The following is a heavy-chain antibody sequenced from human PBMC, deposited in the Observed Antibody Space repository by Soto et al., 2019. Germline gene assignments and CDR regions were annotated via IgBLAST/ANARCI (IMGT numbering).Heavy chain of an antibody. CDR2: IYYSGST. V-gene: IGHV4-59*01. Sequence: SETLSLTCAVSGGSISSYYWSWIRQPPGKGLEWIGYIYYSGSTNYNPSLKSRVTISVDTSKNQFSLKLSSVTAADTAVYYCARRYGASFDYWGQGTLVTVSS. CDR3: ARRYGASFDY. CDR1: GGSISSYY. J-gene: IGHJ4*02. D-gene: IGHD4-17*01.